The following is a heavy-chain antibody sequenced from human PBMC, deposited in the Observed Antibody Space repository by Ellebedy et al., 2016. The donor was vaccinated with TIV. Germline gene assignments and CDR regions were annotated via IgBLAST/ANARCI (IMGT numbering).Heavy chain of an antibody. CDR2: ISAYNGNT. J-gene: IGHJ6*02. CDR1: GYTFTSYG. CDR3: ARDTREGAPPIWFGELGDYYYYYGMDV. Sequence: ASVKVSCXASGYTFTSYGISWVRQAPGQGLEWMGWISAYNGNTNYAQKLQGRVTMTTDTSTSTAFMELRSLRSDDTAVYYCARDTREGAPPIWFGELGDYYYYYGMDVWGQGTTVTVSS. D-gene: IGHD3-10*01. V-gene: IGHV1-18*01.